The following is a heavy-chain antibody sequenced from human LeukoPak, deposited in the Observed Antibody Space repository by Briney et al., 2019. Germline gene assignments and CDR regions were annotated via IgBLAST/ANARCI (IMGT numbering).Heavy chain of an antibody. CDR1: GGSISSYY. D-gene: IGHD3-10*01. J-gene: IGHJ3*02. CDR3: ASSYYYGSGNLAFDI. V-gene: IGHV4-4*07. CDR2: IYTSGST. Sequence: SETLSLTCTVSGGSISSYYWSWIRQPAGKGLEWIGRIYTSGSTNYNPSLKSRVTMSVDTSKNQFSLKLSSVTAADTAVYYCASSYYYGSGNLAFDIWGQGTMVTVSS.